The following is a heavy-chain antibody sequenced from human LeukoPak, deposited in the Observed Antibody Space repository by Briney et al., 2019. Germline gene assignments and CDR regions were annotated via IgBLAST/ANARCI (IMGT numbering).Heavy chain of an antibody. CDR3: VKDTNYGAHYFDY. J-gene: IGHJ4*02. V-gene: IGHV3-30*18. Sequence: PGGSLRLSCAASGFTFSSFGMHWVRQAPGKGLEWVAVISYDGSYKYYADSVKGRFTISRDNSKNTLYLQMNSLRAEDTAVYYCVKDTNYGAHYFDYWGQGTLVTVSS. CDR1: GFTFSSFG. D-gene: IGHD4-17*01. CDR2: ISYDGSYK.